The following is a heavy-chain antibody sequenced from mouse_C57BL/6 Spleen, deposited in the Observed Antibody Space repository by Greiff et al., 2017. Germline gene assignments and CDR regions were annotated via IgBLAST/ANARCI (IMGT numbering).Heavy chain of an antibody. CDR2: IYPGSGST. CDR3: ARYMGLWAYAMDY. V-gene: IGHV1-55*01. J-gene: IGHJ4*01. Sequence: QVQLKQPGAELVKPGASVKMSCKASGYTFTSYWITWVKQRPGQGLEWIGDIYPGSGSTKYNEKFKSKATLTVATSSSTAYMQLSSLTSEDSAVYYCARYMGLWAYAMDYWGQGTSLTVSS. CDR1: GYTFTSYW. D-gene: IGHD1-1*02.